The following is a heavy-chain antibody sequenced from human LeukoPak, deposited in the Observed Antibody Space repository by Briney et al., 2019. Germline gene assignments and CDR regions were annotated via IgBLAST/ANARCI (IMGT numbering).Heavy chain of an antibody. CDR3: AKGPYSSSWYERSDNWFDP. V-gene: IGHV3-21*04. CDR1: GFTFSSYS. D-gene: IGHD6-13*01. Sequence: GGSLRLSCAASGFTFSSYSMNWVRQAPGKGLEWVSSISSSSSYIYYADSVKGRFTISRDNSKNTLYLQMNSLRAEDTAVYYCAKGPYSSSWYERSDNWFDPWGQGTLVTVSS. CDR2: ISSSSSYI. J-gene: IGHJ5*02.